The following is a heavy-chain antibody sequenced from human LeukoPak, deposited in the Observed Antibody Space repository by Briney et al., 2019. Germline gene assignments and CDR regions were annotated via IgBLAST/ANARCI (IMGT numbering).Heavy chain of an antibody. J-gene: IGHJ4*02. CDR3: ARDSYYYDSSGYSGY. V-gene: IGHV3-7*01. Sequence: PGGSLRLSCAASGFTFSSYWMSWVRQAPGKGLEWVANIKQDGSEKYYVDSVKGRFTISRDNDKNSLYLQMNSLRAEDTAVYYCARDSYYYDSSGYSGYWGQGTLVTVSS. D-gene: IGHD3-22*01. CDR2: IKQDGSEK. CDR1: GFTFSSYW.